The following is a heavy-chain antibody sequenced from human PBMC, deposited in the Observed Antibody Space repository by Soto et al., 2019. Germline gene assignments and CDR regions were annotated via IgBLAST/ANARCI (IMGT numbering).Heavy chain of an antibody. V-gene: IGHV1-69*01. D-gene: IGHD2-15*01. J-gene: IGHJ6*02. Sequence: QVQLVQSRAEVKKPGSSVKVSCKASGGTFSSYAISWVRQAPGQGLEWMGGIIPIFGTANYAQKFQGRVTITGDESTSTAYMELSSLRSEDTAVYYCARVVAKGGSHLTYYYYGMDVWGQGTTVTVSS. CDR1: GGTFSSYA. CDR2: IIPIFGTA. CDR3: ARVVAKGGSHLTYYYYGMDV.